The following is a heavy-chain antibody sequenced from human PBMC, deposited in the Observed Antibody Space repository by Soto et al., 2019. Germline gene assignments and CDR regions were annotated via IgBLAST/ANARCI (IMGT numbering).Heavy chain of an antibody. Sequence: SGPTLVNPTQTLTLTCTFSGFSLSTSGVGVGWIRQPPGKALEWLALIYWDDDKRYSPSLKSRLTITKDTSKNQVVLTMTNMDPVDTATYYCAHRKNIVATTNDAFDIWGQGTMVTVSS. CDR3: AHRKNIVATTNDAFDI. CDR2: IYWDDDK. D-gene: IGHD5-12*01. CDR1: GFSLSTSGVG. V-gene: IGHV2-5*02. J-gene: IGHJ3*02.